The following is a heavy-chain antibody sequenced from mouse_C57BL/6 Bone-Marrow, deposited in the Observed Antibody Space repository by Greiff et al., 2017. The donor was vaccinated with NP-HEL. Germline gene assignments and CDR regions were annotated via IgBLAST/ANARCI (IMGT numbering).Heavy chain of an antibody. V-gene: IGHV1-50*01. CDR2: IDPSDSYT. Sequence: QVQLQQPGAELVKPGASVKLSCKASGYTFTSYWMQWVKQRPGQGLEWIGEIDPSDSYTNYNQKFKGKATLSVDTSSSTANMQLSSLTSVDSAVYYCASLYYGGTLWYFDVWGTGTTVTVTA. CDR3: ASLYYGGTLWYFDV. J-gene: IGHJ1*03. D-gene: IGHD1-1*01. CDR1: GYTFTSYW.